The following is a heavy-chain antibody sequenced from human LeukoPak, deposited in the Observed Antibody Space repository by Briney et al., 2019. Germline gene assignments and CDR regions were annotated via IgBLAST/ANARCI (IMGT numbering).Heavy chain of an antibody. CDR2: IYHSGST. CDR3: VSNRGAGNYFDY. J-gene: IGHJ4*02. V-gene: IGHV4-38-2*01. D-gene: IGHD3-10*01. Sequence: SETLSLTCAVSGYSISSGYYWGWIRQPPGKGLEWIGSIYHSGSTYYNPSLKSRVTISVDTSKNQFSLKLSSVTAADTAVYYCVSNRGAGNYFDYWGQGTLVTVSS. CDR1: GYSISSGYY.